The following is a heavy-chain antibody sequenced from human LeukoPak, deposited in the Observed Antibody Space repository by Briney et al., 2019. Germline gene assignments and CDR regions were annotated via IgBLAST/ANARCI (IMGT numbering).Heavy chain of an antibody. CDR2: INHSGST. CDR3: ARGTLKSPTRPRDY. V-gene: IGHV4-34*01. CDR1: GGSFSGYY. Sequence: PSETLSLTCAVYGGSFSGYYWSSIRQPPGKGLEWIGEINHSGSTNYNPSLKSRVTISVDTSKNQFSLKLTSVTAADTAVYYCARGTLKSPTRPRDYWGQGNLVTVSS. J-gene: IGHJ4*02.